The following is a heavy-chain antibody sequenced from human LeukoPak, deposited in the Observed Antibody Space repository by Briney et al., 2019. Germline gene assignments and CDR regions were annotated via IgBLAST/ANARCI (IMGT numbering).Heavy chain of an antibody. CDR1: GGPINSDY. J-gene: IGHJ6*04. V-gene: IGHV4-59*08. CDR2: IYYSGST. D-gene: IGHD6-13*01. CDR3: ARRISASGSFVDV. Sequence: SETLSLTCTLSGGPINSDYWIWIRQPPGKGLEWIGYIYYSGSTNYNPSLKSRVTISVDTSKSQFSLKLTSVTAADTAVYYCARRISASGSFVDVWGKGTTVTVSS.